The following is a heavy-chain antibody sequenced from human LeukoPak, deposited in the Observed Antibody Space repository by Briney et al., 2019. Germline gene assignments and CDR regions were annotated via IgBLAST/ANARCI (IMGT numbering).Heavy chain of an antibody. J-gene: IGHJ6*02. D-gene: IGHD1-7*01. CDR2: ISGSGGST. Sequence: PGGSLRLSCAASGFTFSSYAMSWVRQAPGKGLEWVSAISGSGGSTYYADSVKGRFTISRDNSKNTLYLQMNSLRAEDTAVYYCAKAGSDGELYYYYGMDVWGQGTTVTVSS. V-gene: IGHV3-23*01. CDR3: AKAGSDGELYYYYGMDV. CDR1: GFTFSSYA.